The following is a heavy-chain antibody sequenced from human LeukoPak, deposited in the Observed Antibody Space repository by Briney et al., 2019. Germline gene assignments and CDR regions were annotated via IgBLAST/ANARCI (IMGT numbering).Heavy chain of an antibody. V-gene: IGHV1-2*02. CDR2: INPNSGVT. D-gene: IGHD3-3*01. CDR3: ARGGSITIFGGVIGDAFDI. Sequence: ASVKVSCKTSGYTFTGYFIHWVRQAPGQGLEWMGWINPNSGVTNYAQKFQGRVTMTRDTSISTAYMELSRLRSDDTAVYYCARGGSITIFGGVIGDAFDIWGQGTMVTVSS. J-gene: IGHJ3*02. CDR1: GYTFTGYF.